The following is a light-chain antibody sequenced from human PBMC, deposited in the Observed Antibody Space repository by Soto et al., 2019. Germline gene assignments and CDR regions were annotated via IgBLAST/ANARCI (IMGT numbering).Light chain of an antibody. Sequence: QSVLTQPASMSGSPGQSITISCTGTSNDVGGYNYVSRYQQHPGKAPKLMIFEVSNRPSGVSNRFSGSKSGNTASLTISGLQAEDEAYYYCCSYTSTNSRVFGGGTKLTVL. CDR2: EVS. J-gene: IGLJ3*02. V-gene: IGLV2-14*01. CDR1: SNDVGGYNY. CDR3: CSYTSTNSRV.